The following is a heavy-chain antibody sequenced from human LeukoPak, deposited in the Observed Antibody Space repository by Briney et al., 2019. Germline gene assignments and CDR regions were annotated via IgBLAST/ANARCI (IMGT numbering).Heavy chain of an antibody. CDR2: IYYSGST. CDR1: GGSISSSRYY. V-gene: IGHV4-61*05. J-gene: IGHJ6*02. D-gene: IGHD5-18*01. CDR3: ARGVRGYSYGWRDYYYYGMDV. Sequence: SETLSLTCTVSGGSISSSRYYWGWIRQPPGKGLEWIGYIYYSGSTNYNPSLKSRVTISVDTSKNQFSLKLSSVTAADTAVYYCARGVRGYSYGWRDYYYYGMDVWGQGTTVTVSS.